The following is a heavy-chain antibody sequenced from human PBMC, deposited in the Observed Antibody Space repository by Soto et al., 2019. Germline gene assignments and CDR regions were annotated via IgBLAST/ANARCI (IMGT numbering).Heavy chain of an antibody. CDR2: IYYSGST. D-gene: IGHD2-2*01. J-gene: IGHJ4*02. CDR3: ARQKFCTSASCHFDY. V-gene: IGHV4-39*01. Sequence: SETLSLTCAVSGGSISTSSYYWGWIRQPPGKGLESIGSIYYSGSTNYNPSLKSRVTLYVDTSKNQFSLKLSSVTAADTAVYYCARQKFCTSASCHFDYWGPETLVTVSS. CDR1: GGSISTSSYY.